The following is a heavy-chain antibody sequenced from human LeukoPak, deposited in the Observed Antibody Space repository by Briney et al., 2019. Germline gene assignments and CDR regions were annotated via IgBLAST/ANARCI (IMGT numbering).Heavy chain of an antibody. D-gene: IGHD6-19*01. J-gene: IGHJ4*02. CDR3: ARRAVAGTHQIDY. CDR1: GFTFSSYG. Sequence: PGGSLTLSCAASGFTFSSYGMHWVRQAPGKGLEWVAVIWYDGSNKYYADSVKGRFTISRDNSKNTLYLQMNRLRAEDTAVYYCARRAVAGTHQIDYWGQGTLVTVSS. V-gene: IGHV3-33*01. CDR2: IWYDGSNK.